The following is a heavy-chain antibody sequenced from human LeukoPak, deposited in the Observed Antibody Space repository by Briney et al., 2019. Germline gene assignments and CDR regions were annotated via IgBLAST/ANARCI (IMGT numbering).Heavy chain of an antibody. CDR3: VKAMVRGVIDAFDI. CDR2: ISSNGGST. V-gene: IGHV3-64D*09. D-gene: IGHD3-10*01. Sequence: PGRSLRLSCSASGFTFSSYAMHWVRQAPGKGLEYVSAISSNGGSTYYADSVKGRFTISRDNSKNTLYLQMSSLRAEDTAVYYCVKAMVRGVIDAFDIWGQGTMVTVSS. CDR1: GFTFSSYA. J-gene: IGHJ3*02.